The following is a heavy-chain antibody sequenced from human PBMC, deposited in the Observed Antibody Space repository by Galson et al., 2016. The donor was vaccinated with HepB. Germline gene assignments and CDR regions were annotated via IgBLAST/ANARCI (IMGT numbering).Heavy chain of an antibody. Sequence: PALVKPTQTLTLTCSFSGFSLTTTGVGVGWIRQPPGKAPEWLALISWKDDKWYSPSVNNRVTITKDTSTNQVVLTMTNMDFVDTGTYFCAHRRLLVRGVIIMPNSGVDVWGQGTSVTVSS. J-gene: IGHJ6*02. V-gene: IGHV2-5*01. CDR3: AHRRLLVRGVIIMPNSGVDV. CDR1: GFSLTTTGVG. CDR2: ISWKDDK. D-gene: IGHD3-10*01.